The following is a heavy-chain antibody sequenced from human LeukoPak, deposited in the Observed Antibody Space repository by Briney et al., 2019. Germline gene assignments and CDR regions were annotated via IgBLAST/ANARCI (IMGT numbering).Heavy chain of an antibody. J-gene: IGHJ4*02. CDR2: LYSGGST. CDR1: GGSISSSNW. V-gene: IGHV3-66*01. Sequence: ASGTLSLTCAVSGGSISSSNWWSWVRQPPGKGLEWVSVLYSGGSTYYADSVKGRFTISRDNSKNTLYLQMNSLRADDTAVYYCARVRSGSYYVDYWGQGTLVTVSS. D-gene: IGHD1-26*01. CDR3: ARVRSGSYYVDY.